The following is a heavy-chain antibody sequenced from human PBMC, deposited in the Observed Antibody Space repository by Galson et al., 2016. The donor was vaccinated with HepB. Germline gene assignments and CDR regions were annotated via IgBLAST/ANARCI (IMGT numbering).Heavy chain of an antibody. J-gene: IGHJ4*01. CDR1: GFTFSAYG. CDR3: AHALPRSGDYYFEN. V-gene: IGHV3-74*01. Sequence: SLRLSCAATGFTFSAYGMHWVRQAPGKGLAWVSRINSDGSRRIYADSVRGRFTISRDNAENTLHLQMNSLSAEDTAVYYCAHALPRSGDYYFENLGHGTLVTVSP. CDR2: INSDGSRR. D-gene: IGHD4-17*01.